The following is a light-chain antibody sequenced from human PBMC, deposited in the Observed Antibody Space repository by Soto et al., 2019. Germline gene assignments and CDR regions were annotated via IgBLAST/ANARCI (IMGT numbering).Light chain of an antibody. CDR3: RAYTARSTLV. Sequence: SALTQPASVSGSAGQSITISCSGTMRDVGAYNLVSWYQQHPGTAPKLIIYEVRNRPSGISSRFSGSRSGNTASLTISGRQSEDEGDYYCRAYTARSTLVFGGGTKVTVL. J-gene: IGLJ3*02. CDR2: EVR. V-gene: IGLV2-14*01. CDR1: MRDVGAYNL.